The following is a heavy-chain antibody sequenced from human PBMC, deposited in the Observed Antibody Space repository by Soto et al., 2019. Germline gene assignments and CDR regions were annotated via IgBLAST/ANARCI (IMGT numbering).Heavy chain of an antibody. J-gene: IGHJ4*02. CDR2: ISGSGGST. CDR1: GFXFSSYA. V-gene: IGHV3-23*01. CDR3: AKEAVSGWYYFDY. Sequence: GGSLRLSCAASGFXFSSYAMSWVRQAPGKGLEWVSTISGSGGSTYYADSLKGRFTISRDNSKNTLFLQMSSQRAEDTAVYYCAKEAVSGWYYFDYWGPGTLVTVSS. D-gene: IGHD6-19*01.